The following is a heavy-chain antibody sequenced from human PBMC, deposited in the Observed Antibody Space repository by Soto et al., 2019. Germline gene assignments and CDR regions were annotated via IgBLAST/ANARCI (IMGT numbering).Heavy chain of an antibody. Sequence: SETLSLTCTVSCGSISSGGYCWSWIRQHPGKGLEWIGCISNSGSTYYNSSLKSRVTISVDTSENQFSLKLTSVTDADTAVYYCARGVLLWGQGTLVTVSS. CDR2: ISNSGST. CDR1: CGSISSGGYC. CDR3: ARGVLL. J-gene: IGHJ4*02. V-gene: IGHV4-31*03.